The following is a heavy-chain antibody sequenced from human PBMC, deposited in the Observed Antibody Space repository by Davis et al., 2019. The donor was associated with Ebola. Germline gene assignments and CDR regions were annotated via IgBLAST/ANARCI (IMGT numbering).Heavy chain of an antibody. D-gene: IGHD3-10*01. CDR3: ARIVKDFGELETYSYCDL. Sequence: SGPTLVKPTETLTLTCSVSGFSLYNFRMGVTWIRQPPGKALEWIAHIFSDEQKSYSTSLKSRITISTDTSKSQVVLTMANMDPVDTATYYCARIVKDFGELETYSYCDLWGRGTLVTVSS. J-gene: IGHJ2*01. CDR1: GFSLYNFRMG. V-gene: IGHV2-26*01. CDR2: IFSDEQK.